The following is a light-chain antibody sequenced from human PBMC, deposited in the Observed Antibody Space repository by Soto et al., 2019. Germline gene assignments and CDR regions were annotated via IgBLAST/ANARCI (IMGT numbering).Light chain of an antibody. CDR2: DPS. V-gene: IGKV3-11*01. J-gene: IGKJ2*01. CDR3: QQRSNWPPGYT. Sequence: EIVLTQSPATLSLSPGERATLSCRASQSVRNYLAWYQQKPGQAPRPLNYDPSNRAIGIPARFSGSGSGTDFDLTSSSLEPEDFDVYYCQQRSNWPPGYTFGQGTKLEIK. CDR1: QSVRNY.